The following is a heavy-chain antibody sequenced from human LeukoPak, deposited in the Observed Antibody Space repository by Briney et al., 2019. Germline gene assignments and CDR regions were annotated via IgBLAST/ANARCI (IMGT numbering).Heavy chain of an antibody. D-gene: IGHD6-13*01. CDR3: ARDDSSSWSPATY. V-gene: IGHV1-2*02. CDR1: GYSFTAYY. Sequence: ASLKVSCKASGYSFTAYYMHWVRQAPGQGLEWMGWINPNSGVTNYAQKFQGRVTMTRDTSINTAYMDLSRLRSDDTAMYYCARDDSSSWSPATYWGQGTLVTVSS. J-gene: IGHJ4*02. CDR2: INPNSGVT.